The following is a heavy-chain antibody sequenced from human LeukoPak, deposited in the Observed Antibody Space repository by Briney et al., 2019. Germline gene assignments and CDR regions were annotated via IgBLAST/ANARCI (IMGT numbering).Heavy chain of an antibody. J-gene: IGHJ4*02. V-gene: IGHV4-34*01. CDR1: GGSFSGYY. CDR3: AGARYYDFWSGYSTDY. CDR2: INHSGSI. D-gene: IGHD3-3*01. Sequence: SETLSLTCAVYGGSFSGYYWSWIRQPPGKGLEWIGEINHSGSINYNPSLKSRVTISVDTSKNQFSLKLSSVTAADTAVYYCAGARYYDFWSGYSTDYWGQGTLVTVSS.